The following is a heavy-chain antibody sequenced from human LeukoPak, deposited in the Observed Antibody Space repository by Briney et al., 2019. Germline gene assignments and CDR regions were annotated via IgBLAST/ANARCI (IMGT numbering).Heavy chain of an antibody. D-gene: IGHD2-15*01. CDR3: ARKGGLFDY. V-gene: IGHV4-59*01. CDR1: GGSIRYYY. Sequence: NSSETLSLTCTVSGGSIRYYYWSWIRQSPGKGLEWIGYIYYNGSTNYNPSLKSRVTISVDMSKNQFSLKMSSVTAADTAVYYCARKGGLFDYWGQGRLVTVSS. J-gene: IGHJ4*02. CDR2: IYYNGST.